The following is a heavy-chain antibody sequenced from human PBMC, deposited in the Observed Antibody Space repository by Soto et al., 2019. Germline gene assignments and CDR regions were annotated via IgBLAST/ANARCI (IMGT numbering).Heavy chain of an antibody. CDR1: GFSLTTDGVG. D-gene: IGHD6-6*01. V-gene: IGHV2-5*02. CDR3: APGAARRGDIFQY. J-gene: IGHJ4*02. CDR2: VYWDDDK. Sequence: QITLQESGPTLVKPTQTLTLTCTYSGFSLTTDGVGVAWIRQPPGGALEWLAFVYWDDDKRYRPSLKTRLTVTRDTSRNLVVLTLTNMDAADTATYFCAPGAARRGDIFQYWGQGALVTVSS.